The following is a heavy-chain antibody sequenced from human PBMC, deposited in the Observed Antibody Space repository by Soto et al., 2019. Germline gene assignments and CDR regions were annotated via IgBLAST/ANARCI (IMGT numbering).Heavy chain of an antibody. D-gene: IGHD1-26*01. CDR3: ATDSSALLAYFDC. V-gene: IGHV3-9*01. CDR2: ISWNSGSI. Sequence: EVQLVESGGGLVQPGRSLRLSCAASGFTFDDYAMHWVRQAPGKGLEWVSGISWNSGSIGYADSVKGRFTISRDNAKHSLYLQMNSLSAEDTALYYCATDSSALLAYFDCWGQGTLVTVAS. CDR1: GFTFDDYA. J-gene: IGHJ4*02.